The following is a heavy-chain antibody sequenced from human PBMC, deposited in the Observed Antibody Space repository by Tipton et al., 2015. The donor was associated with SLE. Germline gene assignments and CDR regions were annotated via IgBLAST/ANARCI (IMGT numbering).Heavy chain of an antibody. V-gene: IGHV3-7*01. CDR3: ARTLRTPWYFDL. CDR2: IKQDGSEK. D-gene: IGHD1-14*01. J-gene: IGHJ2*01. CDR1: GFTFSRYW. Sequence: SLRLSCAASGFTFSRYWMSWVRQAPGKGLEWVANIKQDGSEKNYVDSVKGRFTISRDNAKNSLFLQMNSLRAEETAVYYCARTLRTPWYFDLWGRGTVVTVSS.